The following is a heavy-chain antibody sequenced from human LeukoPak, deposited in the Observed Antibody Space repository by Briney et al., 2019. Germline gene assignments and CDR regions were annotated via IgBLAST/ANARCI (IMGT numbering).Heavy chain of an antibody. CDR3: ARDRSKLLWFGELLSDAFDI. D-gene: IGHD3-10*01. Sequence: GGSLRLSCAASGFTFSSYSMNWVRQAPGKGLEWVSSISSSSSYIYYADSVKGRFTISRDNAKNSLYLQMNSLRAEDTAMYYCARDRSKLLWFGELLSDAFDIWGQGTMVTVSS. CDR2: ISSSSSYI. CDR1: GFTFSSYS. J-gene: IGHJ3*02. V-gene: IGHV3-21*01.